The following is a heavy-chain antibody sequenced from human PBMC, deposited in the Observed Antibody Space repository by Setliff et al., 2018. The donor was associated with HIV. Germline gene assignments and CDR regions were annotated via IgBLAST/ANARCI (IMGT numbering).Heavy chain of an antibody. CDR3: VRPSGEEHPATPVDY. CDR1: AYSITSGHF. CDR2: IYQGESG. Sequence: PSETLSLTCIVSAYSITSGHFWGWIRQPPGKGLAWIEGIYQGESGHYSPSLKSRGTLSLATSKNQISLTLTAVSVADTAVYYCVRPSGEEHPATPVDYWGQGTPVTVSS. J-gene: IGHJ4*02. V-gene: IGHV4-38-2*02. D-gene: IGHD3-16*01.